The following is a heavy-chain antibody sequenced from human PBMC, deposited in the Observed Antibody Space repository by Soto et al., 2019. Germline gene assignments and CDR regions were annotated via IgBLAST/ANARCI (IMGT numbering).Heavy chain of an antibody. Sequence: GGSLRLSCVSSGFTFSDFEMNWVRQAPGKGLEWIAYISSAGSATFYADSVKGRFTISRDNAMSSLFLQMHSLSAEDTALYYCVGASGVNPIDFWGQGTQVTVSS. V-gene: IGHV3-48*03. D-gene: IGHD3-10*01. CDR3: VGASGVNPIDF. CDR2: ISSAGSAT. J-gene: IGHJ4*02. CDR1: GFTFSDFE.